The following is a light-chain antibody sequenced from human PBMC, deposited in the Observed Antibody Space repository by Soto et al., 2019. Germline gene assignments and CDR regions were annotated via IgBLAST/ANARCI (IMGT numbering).Light chain of an antibody. CDR3: QQFNSYPIP. J-gene: IGKJ5*01. Sequence: IKLTLSASVLSASVGDRVTITGRASQGISSNLAWYQQKPGKAPKLLIYAASTLQSGVPSRFSGSGSGTEFTLTISSLQPEDFATYYCQQFNSYPIPFGQGTRLAIK. CDR2: AAS. V-gene: IGKV1-9*01. CDR1: QGISSN.